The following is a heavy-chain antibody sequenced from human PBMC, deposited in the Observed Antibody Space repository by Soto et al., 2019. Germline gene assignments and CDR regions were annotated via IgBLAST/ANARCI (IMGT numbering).Heavy chain of an antibody. Sequence: QVHLVQSGAEEKKPGASVKVSCKASGYTFTSYAMHWVRQAPGQRLEWRGWINAGNVKTKYSQKFQGRVTITRDTSASTAYMELSRLRSEDTAVYYCARDILFDYWGQGTLVTVSS. D-gene: IGHD2-15*01. V-gene: IGHV1-3*05. CDR3: ARDILFDY. J-gene: IGHJ4*02. CDR1: GYTFTSYA. CDR2: INAGNVKT.